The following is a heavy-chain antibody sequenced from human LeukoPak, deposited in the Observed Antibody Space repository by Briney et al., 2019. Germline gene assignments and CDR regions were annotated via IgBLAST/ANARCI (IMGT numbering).Heavy chain of an antibody. V-gene: IGHV1-69*04. D-gene: IGHD6-13*01. CDR3: ARARAAGSYYFDY. CDR1: GGTFSSYA. J-gene: IGHJ4*02. CDR2: IIPLLGIA. Sequence: GASVKVSCKASGGTFSSYAISWVRQAPGQGLEWMGRIIPLLGIANYAQKFQGRVTITADKSTSTAYMELSSLRSEDTAVYYCARARAAGSYYFDYWGQGTLVTVSS.